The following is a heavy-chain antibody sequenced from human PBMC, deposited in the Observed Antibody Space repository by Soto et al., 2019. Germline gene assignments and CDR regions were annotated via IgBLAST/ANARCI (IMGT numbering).Heavy chain of an antibody. D-gene: IGHD2-15*01. J-gene: IGHJ5*02. CDR2: INAGNGNT. CDR3: ARDRALPYCSGGSCYPEGLWFDP. V-gene: IGHV1-3*01. CDR1: GYTFTSYA. Sequence: GASVQVSCKASGYTFTSYAMHWVRQAPGQRLEWMGWINAGNGNTKYSQKFQGRVTITRDTSASTAYMELSSVRSEDTAVYYCARDRALPYCSGGSCYPEGLWFDPWGQGTLVTVSS.